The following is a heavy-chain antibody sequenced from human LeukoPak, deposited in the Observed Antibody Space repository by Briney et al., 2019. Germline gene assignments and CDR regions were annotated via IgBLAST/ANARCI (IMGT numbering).Heavy chain of an antibody. D-gene: IGHD4-11*01. CDR3: ARDRTVTLLSIYYYYGMDA. V-gene: IGHV4-34*01. J-gene: IGHJ6*02. Sequence: ASETLSLTCAVYGGSFSGYYWSWIRQPPGKGLEWIGEINHSGSTNYNPSLKSRVTISVDTSKNQFSLKLSSVTAADTAVYYCARDRTVTLLSIYYYYGMDAWGQGTTVTVSS. CDR1: GGSFSGYY. CDR2: INHSGST.